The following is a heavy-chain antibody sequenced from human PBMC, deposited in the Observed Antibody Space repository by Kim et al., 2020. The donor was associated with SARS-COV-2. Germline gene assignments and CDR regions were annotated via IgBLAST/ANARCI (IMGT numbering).Heavy chain of an antibody. CDR3: ARDQGITPRVGWFDP. V-gene: IGHV4-30-2*05. J-gene: IGHJ5*02. D-gene: IGHD2-15*01. Sequence: PSLKSRVTISVDTSKNQFSLKLSSVTAADTAVYYCARDQGITPRVGWFDPWGQGTLVTVSS.